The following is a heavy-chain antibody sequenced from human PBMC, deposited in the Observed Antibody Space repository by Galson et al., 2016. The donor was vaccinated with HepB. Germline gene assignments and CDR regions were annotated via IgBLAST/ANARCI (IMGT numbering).Heavy chain of an antibody. J-gene: IGHJ4*02. CDR1: GITFSTYA. V-gene: IGHV3-23*01. CDR2: ISSTGANT. Sequence: SLRLSCAASGITFSTYAMTWVRQAPGKGLEWVSTISSTGANTHYADSVRGRFTISRDNSQNTVYLQMNSLRAEDTAVYFCATGGRRYCSSGVCSNWYYFDYWGQGTLVTVSS. CDR3: ATGGRRYCSSGVCSNWYYFDY. D-gene: IGHD2-15*01.